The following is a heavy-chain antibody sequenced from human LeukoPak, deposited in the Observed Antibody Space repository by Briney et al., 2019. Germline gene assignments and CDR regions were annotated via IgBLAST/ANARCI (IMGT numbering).Heavy chain of an antibody. CDR1: GFTFSSYA. J-gene: IGHJ5*02. D-gene: IGHD5-18*01. Sequence: PGGSLRLSCAAFGFTFSSYAMSWVRQAPGKGLEWVSAISGSGGSTYYADSVKGRFTISRDNSKNTLYLQMDSLRAEDTALYYCAKDPSSAGYSYGYVFDPWGQGTLVTVSS. CDR2: ISGSGGST. V-gene: IGHV3-23*01. CDR3: AKDPSSAGYSYGYVFDP.